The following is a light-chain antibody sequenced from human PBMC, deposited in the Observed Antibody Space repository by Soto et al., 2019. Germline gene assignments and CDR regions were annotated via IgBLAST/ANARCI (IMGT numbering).Light chain of an antibody. CDR2: DAS. CDR1: QSISSW. Sequence: DIQMTQSPSSLSASVRYRVTITCRASQSISSWLAWYQQKPGKAPKLLIYDASSLESGVPSRFSGSGSGTEFTLTIGSLQPDDFATYYCQQYNSYPWTFGQGTKVEIK. J-gene: IGKJ1*01. CDR3: QQYNSYPWT. V-gene: IGKV1-5*01.